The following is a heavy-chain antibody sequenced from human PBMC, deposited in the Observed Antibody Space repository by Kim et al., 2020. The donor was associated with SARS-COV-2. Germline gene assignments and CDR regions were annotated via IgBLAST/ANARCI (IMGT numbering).Heavy chain of an antibody. CDR1: GGSFSGYY. CDR2: INHSGST. Sequence: SETLSLTCAVYGGSFSGYYWSWIRQPPGKGLEWIGEINHSGSTNYNPYLKSRVTISVDTSKNQFSLKLSSVTAADTAVYYCARQKAVAGTNRAFDNWGQGKMVTVSS. V-gene: IGHV4-34*01. J-gene: IGHJ3*02. D-gene: IGHD6-19*01. CDR3: ARQKAVAGTNRAFDN.